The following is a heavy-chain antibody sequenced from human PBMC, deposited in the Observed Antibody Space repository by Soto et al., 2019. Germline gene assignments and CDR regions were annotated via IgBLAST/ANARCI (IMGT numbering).Heavy chain of an antibody. Sequence: SETLSLTGTVSGGSISSGGYYWIWIRQHPGKGLEWSGYIYYSGSTYYNPSLKSRVTISVDTSKNHFSLKLSSVTAADTAVYYCARRSSSWYDYWGQGTLVTVSS. CDR2: IYYSGST. J-gene: IGHJ4*02. CDR1: GGSISSGGYY. D-gene: IGHD6-13*01. V-gene: IGHV4-31*03. CDR3: ARRSSSWYDY.